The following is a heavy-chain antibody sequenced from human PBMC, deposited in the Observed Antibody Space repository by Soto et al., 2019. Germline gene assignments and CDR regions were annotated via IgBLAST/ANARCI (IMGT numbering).Heavy chain of an antibody. J-gene: IGHJ4*02. D-gene: IGHD6-13*01. CDR2: IKQDGSEK. Sequence: EVQLVESGGGLVQPGGSLRLSCAASGFTFSSSWMSWVRQAAGKGLEWVANIKQDGSEKYYVDSVKGRFTISRDNAKNSLYLQMSSLGAEDTAVYYCARRITAAGAYDYWGQGTLVTVSS. V-gene: IGHV3-7*01. CDR1: GFTFSSSW. CDR3: ARRITAAGAYDY.